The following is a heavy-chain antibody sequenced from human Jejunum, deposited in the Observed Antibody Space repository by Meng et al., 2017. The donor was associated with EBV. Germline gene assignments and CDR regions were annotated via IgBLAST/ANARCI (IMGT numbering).Heavy chain of an antibody. CDR1: EYSLRGSA. J-gene: IGHJ5*02. CDR3: CCGQQLAGLWWFAT. Sequence: VELGRSGGGVVQPGASLNVSFATSEYSLRGSAWDVVRQAAGKGLEWIGHIEMKPNTYATTYASSVKGRFIISRYDSKDMTDLQMNSLKTEDTAVYYCCCGQQLAGLWWFATWGQGTLVTVSS. V-gene: IGHV3-73*02. D-gene: IGHD1-1*01. CDR2: IEMKPNTYAT.